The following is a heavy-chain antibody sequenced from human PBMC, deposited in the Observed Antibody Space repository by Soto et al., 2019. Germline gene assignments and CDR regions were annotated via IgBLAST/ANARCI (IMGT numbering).Heavy chain of an antibody. J-gene: IGHJ4*02. CDR2: IYYSGST. Sequence: SETLSLTCTVSGGSISSSSYYWGWIRQPPGKGLEWIGSIYYSGSTYYNPSLKSRVTISVDTSKNQFSLKLSSVTAADTAVYYCARQSWSIFDYWGQGTLVTVSS. CDR3: ARQSWSIFDY. CDR1: GGSISSSSYY. D-gene: IGHD3-3*01. V-gene: IGHV4-39*01.